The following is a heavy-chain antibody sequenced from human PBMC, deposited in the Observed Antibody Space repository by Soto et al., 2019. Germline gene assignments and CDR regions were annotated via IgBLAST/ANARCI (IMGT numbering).Heavy chain of an antibody. J-gene: IGHJ6*02. CDR2: VNPSVGST. D-gene: IGHD6-19*01. CDR3: STPGYSTGWSSYAMGV. V-gene: IGHV1-46*03. CDR1: GYTFTSYY. Sequence: QVQLVQSGAEVKKPGASVKVSCKASGYTFTSYYIHWVRQAPGQGLEWMGIVNPSVGSTSYAQQFRGRVTMTRDTSTGAAYMELSSLRSEDTAVYYCSTPGYSTGWSSYAMGVWGQGTTVTVSS.